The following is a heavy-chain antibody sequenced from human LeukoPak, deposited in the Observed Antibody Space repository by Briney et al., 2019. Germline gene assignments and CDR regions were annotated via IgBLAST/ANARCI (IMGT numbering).Heavy chain of an antibody. CDR3: AKDKHYYYDSGGYYYFDY. J-gene: IGHJ4*02. V-gene: IGHV3-23*01. Sequence: PGGSLRLSCAASGFTVSNYAMSWVRQAPGKGLEWVSAISGGGSGTYYADSVKGRFTISRDNSRNTLYLQMNSLRAEDTAVYCCAKDKHYYYDSGGYYYFDYWGQGTLVTVSS. CDR2: ISGGGSGT. CDR1: GFTVSNYA. D-gene: IGHD3-22*01.